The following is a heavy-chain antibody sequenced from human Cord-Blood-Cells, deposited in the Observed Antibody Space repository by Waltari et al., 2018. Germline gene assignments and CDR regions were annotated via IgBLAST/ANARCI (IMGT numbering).Heavy chain of an antibody. Sequence: EVQLVESGGGLVKPGGSLRLSWAASGFTFSSSSMNWVRQAPGKGLEWVSSISSSSSYIYYADSVKGRFTISRDNAKNSLYLQMNSLRAEDTAVYYCASTIYSGYFDYWGQGTLVTVSS. J-gene: IGHJ4*02. CDR1: GFTFSSSS. CDR2: ISSSSSYI. CDR3: ASTIYSGYFDY. V-gene: IGHV3-21*01. D-gene: IGHD1-26*01.